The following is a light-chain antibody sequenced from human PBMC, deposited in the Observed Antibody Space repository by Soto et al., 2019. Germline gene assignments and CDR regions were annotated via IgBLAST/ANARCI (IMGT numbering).Light chain of an antibody. V-gene: IGKV1-39*01. Sequence: DIQMTQSPSSLSASVGDRVTITCRASHNVNRYLNWYQQKSGKAPKVLIYGASSLQTGVPSRNTGSGSGTEFTLTNSSLQPEDIATYYCQQSYNSPQTFGQGTKLEIK. CDR3: QQSYNSPQT. CDR1: HNVNRY. CDR2: GAS. J-gene: IGKJ2*01.